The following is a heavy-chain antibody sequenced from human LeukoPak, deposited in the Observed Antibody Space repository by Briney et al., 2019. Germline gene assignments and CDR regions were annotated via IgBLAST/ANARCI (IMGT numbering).Heavy chain of an antibody. Sequence: ESGPTLVNPTQTLTLTCTFSGFSLSTRGMCVSWIRQPPGKALEWLARIDWDDDRYYSTSLKTRLTISKDTSKNQVVLTMTNMDPVDTATYYCARIQGGSSDYYYMDVWGKGTTVTVSS. V-gene: IGHV2-70*11. CDR2: IDWDDDR. J-gene: IGHJ6*03. D-gene: IGHD6-6*01. CDR1: GFSLSTRGMC. CDR3: ARIQGGSSDYYYMDV.